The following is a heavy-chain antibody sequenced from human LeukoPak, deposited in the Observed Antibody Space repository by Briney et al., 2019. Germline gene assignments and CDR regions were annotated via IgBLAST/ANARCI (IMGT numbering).Heavy chain of an antibody. CDR1: GFTLSSYG. D-gene: IGHD2-21*02. J-gene: IGHJ3*02. V-gene: IGHV3-23*01. Sequence: GGSLTLSCAASGFTLSSYGMNCVRQAPGKGLEWVSGISGRSSSTYYPDSVKGRYTISRDNTKNTLYLQMNSLRAEDTAVYYCAKTMVVTANPRAFDIWGQGTMVTVSS. CDR3: AKTMVVTANPRAFDI. CDR2: ISGRSSST.